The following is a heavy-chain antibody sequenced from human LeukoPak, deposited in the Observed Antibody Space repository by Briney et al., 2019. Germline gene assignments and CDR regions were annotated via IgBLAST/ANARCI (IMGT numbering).Heavy chain of an antibody. CDR3: VRDGGVSGYDFLDY. V-gene: IGHV3-66*01. J-gene: IGHJ4*02. CDR2: IYSGGST. CDR1: GFTVSSNY. D-gene: IGHD5-12*01. Sequence: GGSLRLSCAASGFTVSSNYMSCVRQAPGKGLEWVSVIYSGGSTYYAHSVKGRFTISRDNSKNTLYLQMNSLRAEDTAVYYCVRDGGVSGYDFLDYWGQGTLVTVSS.